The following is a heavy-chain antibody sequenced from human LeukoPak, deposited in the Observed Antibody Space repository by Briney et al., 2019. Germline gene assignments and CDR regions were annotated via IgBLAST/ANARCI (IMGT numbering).Heavy chain of an antibody. D-gene: IGHD2-2*01. V-gene: IGHV4-34*01. J-gene: IGHJ4*02. CDR1: GGSFSGYY. CDR3: ARSIRGHTSCSDY. CDR2: INHSGST. Sequence: SETLSLTCAVYGGSFSGYYWCWIRQPPGKGLEWIGEINHSGSTNYNPSLKSRVTISVDTSKNQFSLKLSSVTAADTAVYYCARSIRGHTSCSDYWGQGTLVTVSS.